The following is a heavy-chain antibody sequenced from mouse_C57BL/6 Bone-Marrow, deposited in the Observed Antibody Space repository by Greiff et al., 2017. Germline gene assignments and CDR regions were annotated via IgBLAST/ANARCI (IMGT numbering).Heavy chain of an antibody. CDR3: ARGGLGRD. D-gene: IGHD2-4*01. Sequence: VQLQQSGAELVKPGASVKLSCTASGYTFTSYWMHWVKQRPGKGLEWIGYINPSSGYTKYNQKFKDKATLTADKTSSTAYMQLSSLTYEDSAVYYCARGGLGRDWGQGTTLTVSS. CDR1: GYTFTSYW. J-gene: IGHJ2*01. CDR2: INPSSGYT. V-gene: IGHV1-7*01.